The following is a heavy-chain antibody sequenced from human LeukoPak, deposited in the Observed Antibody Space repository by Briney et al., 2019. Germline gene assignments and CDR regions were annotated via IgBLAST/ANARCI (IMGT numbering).Heavy chain of an antibody. Sequence: PGGSLSISCAASGFTFTTYWMGWVRQAPGKGPEWVANINQVGSSKYFVDSVKGRFIISRDNAKNSLYLQMNSLRVEDTAVYYCARGASHYDYGDYKYDYWGQGILVTVSS. J-gene: IGHJ4*02. D-gene: IGHD4-17*01. CDR1: GFTFTTYW. CDR3: ARGASHYDYGDYKYDY. CDR2: INQVGSSK. V-gene: IGHV3-7*01.